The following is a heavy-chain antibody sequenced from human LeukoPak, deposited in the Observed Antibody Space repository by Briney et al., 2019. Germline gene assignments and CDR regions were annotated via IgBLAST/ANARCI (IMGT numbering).Heavy chain of an antibody. CDR2: ISGSSGST. D-gene: IGHD2-2*01. CDR3: AKDTVVVPAASDAFDI. CDR1: GFTFNNYA. V-gene: IGHV3-23*01. Sequence: QTGGSLRLSCAASGFTFNNYAMSWVRQAPGKGLEWVSAISGSSGSTYYADSVKGRFTISRDNSKNTLYLQMNTLRAEDTALYYCAKDTVVVPAASDAFDIWGQGTMVTVSS. J-gene: IGHJ3*02.